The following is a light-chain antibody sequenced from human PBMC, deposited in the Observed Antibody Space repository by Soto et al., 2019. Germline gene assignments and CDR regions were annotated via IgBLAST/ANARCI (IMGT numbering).Light chain of an antibody. V-gene: IGKV3-15*01. J-gene: IGKJ2*01. CDR2: GAS. Sequence: EIVMTQSPATLSVSPGERATLSCRASQSVSSNLAWYQQKPGLPPSLLIYGASTRATGIPARFSGSGSGTEFTLTISSLQSEDFAVYYCQQYNNWPPMYTLGQGTKLEIK. CDR3: QQYNNWPPMYT. CDR1: QSVSSN.